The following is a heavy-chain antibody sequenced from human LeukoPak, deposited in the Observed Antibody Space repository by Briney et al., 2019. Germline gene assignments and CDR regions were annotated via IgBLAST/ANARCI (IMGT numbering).Heavy chain of an antibody. J-gene: IGHJ5*02. CDR3: AASQDIVVVVAATRWFDP. V-gene: IGHV4-34*01. CDR2: INLSGSI. D-gene: IGHD2-15*01. CDR1: GGSFSGYY. Sequence: SETLSLTCAVYGGSFSGYYWSWIRQPPGKGLEWIGEINLSGSINYNPSLKSRVTISVDTSKNQFSLKLSSVTAADTAVYYCAASQDIVVVVAATRWFDPWGQGTLVTVSS.